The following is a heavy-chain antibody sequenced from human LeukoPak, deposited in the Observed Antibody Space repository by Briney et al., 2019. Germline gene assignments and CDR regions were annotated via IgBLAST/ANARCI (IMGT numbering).Heavy chain of an antibody. CDR2: ISGSGRST. D-gene: IGHD4-23*01. CDR3: AKAPFPNTVVNLDY. Sequence: GGSLRLSCAASGFTFSSYGMSWVRQALGKGLEWVSAISGSGRSTYYADSVKGRLTISRDNSKNSLYLQMNSLRAEDTAVYYCAKAPFPNTVVNLDYWGQGTLVTVSS. J-gene: IGHJ4*02. CDR1: GFTFSSYG. V-gene: IGHV3-23*01.